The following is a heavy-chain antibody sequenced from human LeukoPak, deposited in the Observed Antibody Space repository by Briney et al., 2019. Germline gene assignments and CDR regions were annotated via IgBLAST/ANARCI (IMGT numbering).Heavy chain of an antibody. V-gene: IGHV4-39*01. D-gene: IGHD1-1*01. J-gene: IGHJ4*02. CDR1: GGSISSGTYY. CDR2: IHYSGDT. CDR3: ATWRTAKTGFDY. Sequence: PSGTLSLTCTVSGGSISSGTYYWAWIRQPPGKGPEWVGTIHYSGDTYYNPSLKSRVTISVDPPKKQFFLNLSSVTAADTAVYYCATWRTAKTGFDYWGQGTLVTVSS.